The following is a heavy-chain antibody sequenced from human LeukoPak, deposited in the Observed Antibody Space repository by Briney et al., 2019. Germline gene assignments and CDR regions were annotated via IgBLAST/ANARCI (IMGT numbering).Heavy chain of an antibody. D-gene: IGHD3-3*01. Sequence: ASVKVSCKVSGYTLTELSMHWVRQAPGKGLEWMGGFDPEDGETIYAQKFQGRVTMTEDTSTDTAYMELSSLRSEDTAVYYCATVGHHTIFGVVRGWFDPWGQGTLVTVSS. J-gene: IGHJ5*02. CDR1: GYTLTELS. CDR2: FDPEDGET. V-gene: IGHV1-24*01. CDR3: ATVGHHTIFGVVRGWFDP.